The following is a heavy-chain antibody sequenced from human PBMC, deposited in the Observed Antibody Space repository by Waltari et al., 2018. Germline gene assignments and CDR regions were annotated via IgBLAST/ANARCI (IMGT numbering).Heavy chain of an antibody. CDR3: ARDRGYQDY. CDR1: GGSISSYY. CDR2: IYSSGST. Sequence: QVQLQESGPGLVKPSETLSLTCTVSGGSISSYYWSWIRQPPGKGLEWMGYIYSSGSTNSSPALKSRGSISVDTSKNQFYLKVRSMTAADTAVYYCARDRGYQDYWGHGTLVTVSS. J-gene: IGHJ4*01. D-gene: IGHD3-10*01. V-gene: IGHV4-59*01.